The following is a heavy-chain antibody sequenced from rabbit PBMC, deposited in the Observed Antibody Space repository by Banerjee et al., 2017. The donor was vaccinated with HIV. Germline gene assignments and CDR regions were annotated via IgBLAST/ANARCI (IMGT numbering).Heavy chain of an antibody. Sequence: QLKETGGGLVQPRGSLTLSCKASGFDFSSYYMSWVRQAPGKGLEWIGIIYASEGSADYASWVNGRFTISSDSAQNTVDLQMNSLTAADTATYFCARDLAAVTGWNFGLWGPGTLVTVS. V-gene: IGHV1S7*01. CDR2: IYASEGSA. J-gene: IGHJ4*01. CDR3: ARDLAAVTGWNFGL. CDR1: GFDFSSYY. D-gene: IGHD7-1*01.